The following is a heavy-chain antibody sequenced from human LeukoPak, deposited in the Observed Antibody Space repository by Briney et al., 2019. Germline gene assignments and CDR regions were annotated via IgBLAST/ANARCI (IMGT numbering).Heavy chain of an antibody. D-gene: IGHD1-1*01. CDR3: ARVRNWNFDY. Sequence: ASVKVSCKASGYTFTSYDINWVRQATGQGLEWMGIINPSGGSTSYAQKFQGRVTMTRDTSTSTVYMELSSLRSEDTAVYYCARVRNWNFDYWGQGTLVTVSS. V-gene: IGHV1-46*01. J-gene: IGHJ4*02. CDR1: GYTFTSYD. CDR2: INPSGGST.